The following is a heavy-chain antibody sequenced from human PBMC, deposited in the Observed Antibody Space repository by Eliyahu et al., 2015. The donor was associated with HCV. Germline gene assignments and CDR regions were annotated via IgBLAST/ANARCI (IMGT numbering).Heavy chain of an antibody. CDR3: TTPLWLAY. CDR1: GYALTDLS. D-gene: IGHD3-10*01. J-gene: IGHJ4*02. CDR2: FDPEHDET. V-gene: IGHV1-24*01. Sequence: QVQLEQSGAEVRKPGASXKVPCKVSGYALTDLSIHWVRQAPGKGLEWLGVFDPEHDETIYAQNLQGRLTMTEDTSINTAYMELTGLRSDDTATYYXTTPLWLAYWGQGTQVTVSS.